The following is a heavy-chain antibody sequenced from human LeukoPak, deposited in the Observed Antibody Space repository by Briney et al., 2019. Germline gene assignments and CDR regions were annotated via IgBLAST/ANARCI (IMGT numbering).Heavy chain of an antibody. CDR3: AKWSRTAVAGPLGYFDY. CDR1: GFTFSSYW. V-gene: IGHV3-23*01. Sequence: GSLRLSCAASGFTFSSYWMHWVRQAPGKGLEWVSGISGSGGTTYSADSVKGRFTISRDNSKNTLYVQMNSLRAEDTAVYYCAKWSRTAVAGPLGYFDYWGQGTLVIVSS. J-gene: IGHJ4*02. CDR2: ISGSGGTT. D-gene: IGHD6-19*01.